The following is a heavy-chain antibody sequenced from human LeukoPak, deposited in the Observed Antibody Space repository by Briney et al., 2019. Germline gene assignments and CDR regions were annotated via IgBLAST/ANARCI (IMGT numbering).Heavy chain of an antibody. Sequence: SETLSLTCTVSGGSVSSGSYYWSWLRQPPGKGLEWIGYIYYSGSTNYNPSLKSRVTISVDTSQNQFSLKLSSVTAADTAVYYCARPSYYDSSGIDIWGQGTMVTVSS. V-gene: IGHV4-61*01. CDR1: GGSVSSGSYY. D-gene: IGHD3-22*01. CDR2: IYYSGST. CDR3: ARPSYYDSSGIDI. J-gene: IGHJ3*02.